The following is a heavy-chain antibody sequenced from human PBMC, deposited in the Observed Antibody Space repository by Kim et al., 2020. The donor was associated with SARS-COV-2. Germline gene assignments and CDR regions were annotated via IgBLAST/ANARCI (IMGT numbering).Heavy chain of an antibody. CDR3: ARDLLYDSSGYYNFDL. D-gene: IGHD3-22*01. Sequence: SETLSLTCTVSGGSISSYYWSWIRQPPGKGLEWIGYIYYSGSTNYNPSLKSRVTISVDTSKNQFSLKLSSVTAADTAVYYCARDLLYDSSGYYNFDLWGRGTLVTVSS. V-gene: IGHV4-59*13. CDR1: GGSISSYY. CDR2: IYYSGST. J-gene: IGHJ2*01.